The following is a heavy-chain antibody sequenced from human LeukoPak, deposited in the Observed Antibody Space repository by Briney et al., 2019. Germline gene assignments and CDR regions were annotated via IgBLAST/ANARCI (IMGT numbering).Heavy chain of an antibody. Sequence: ASVKVSCKASGGTFSSYAISWVRQAPGQGLEWMGGVIPIFGTAKYAQKFQGRVTITADESTSTAYMELSSLRSEDTAVYYCARAGDIVVVGPEYFQHWGQGTLVTVSS. D-gene: IGHD2-2*01. CDR1: GGTFSSYA. V-gene: IGHV1-69*13. CDR2: VIPIFGTA. CDR3: ARAGDIVVVGPEYFQH. J-gene: IGHJ1*01.